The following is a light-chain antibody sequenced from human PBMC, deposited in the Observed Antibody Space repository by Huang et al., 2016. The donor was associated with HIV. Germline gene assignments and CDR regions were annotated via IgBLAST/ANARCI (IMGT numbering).Light chain of an antibody. CDR2: KAS. CDR3: QQLNSYSYT. J-gene: IGKJ2*01. Sequence: DIQMTQSPPTLSASVGDRVTIPCRASQSITTWLAWYQQKPGKAPKLLISKASNLQNGVPSRFRGSGSGTEFTLTISGLQPDDFATYYCQQLNSYSYTFGQGTKVELK. V-gene: IGKV1-5*03. CDR1: QSITTW.